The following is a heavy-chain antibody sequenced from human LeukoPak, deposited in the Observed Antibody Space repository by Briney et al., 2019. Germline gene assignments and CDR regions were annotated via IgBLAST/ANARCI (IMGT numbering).Heavy chain of an antibody. D-gene: IGHD3-3*01. CDR1: GGSFSGYY. Sequence: SETLSLTCAVYGGSFSGYYWSWIRQPPGKRLEWIGEINHSGSTNYNPSLKSRVTISVDTSKNQFSLKLSSVTAADTAVYYCARGQAYYDFWSSPVSIYYFDYWGQGTLVTVSS. CDR2: INHSGST. V-gene: IGHV4-34*01. J-gene: IGHJ4*02. CDR3: ARGQAYYDFWSSPVSIYYFDY.